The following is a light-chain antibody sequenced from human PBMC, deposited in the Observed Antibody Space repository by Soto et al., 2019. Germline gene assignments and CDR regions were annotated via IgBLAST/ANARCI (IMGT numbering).Light chain of an antibody. J-gene: IGKJ1*01. CDR1: QGISSY. CDR3: QQYHDWPPWT. Sequence: IQWTQPPAARSESVGDRVTISCRMSQGISSYLAWYQQKPGKAPELLIYAASTLQSGVPSRFSGRGSGTEFTLTISRLQSDDFALYYCQQYHDWPPWTFGQGTKVDIK. V-gene: IGKV1D-8*02. CDR2: AAS.